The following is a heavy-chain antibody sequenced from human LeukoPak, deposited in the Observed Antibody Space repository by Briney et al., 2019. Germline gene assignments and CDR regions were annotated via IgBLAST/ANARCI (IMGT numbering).Heavy chain of an antibody. CDR3: ARYANSPYYYYAMDV. J-gene: IGHJ6*02. CDR1: GGSIIGYY. D-gene: IGHD4/OR15-4a*01. CDR2: IYYSGST. Sequence: SETLSLTCTVSGGSIIGYYLSWIRQPPGKGLEWIGSIYYSGSTNYNPSLKGRVTISVETSKNQFSLKLSSVAAADTAVYYCARYANSPYYYYAMDVWGQGTTVTVSS. V-gene: IGHV4-59*12.